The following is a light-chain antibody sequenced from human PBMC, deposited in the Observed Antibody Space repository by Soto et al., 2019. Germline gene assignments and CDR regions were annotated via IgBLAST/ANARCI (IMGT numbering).Light chain of an antibody. CDR1: NSYVGVYNY. V-gene: IGLV2-11*01. CDR3: YSYAGTSWV. Sequence: QSVLTQPRSVSGSPGQSVTISCTGTNSYVGVYNYVCWYQQHPGKAPKLIIHDVNKRPSGVPDRFSGSKSGNTASLTISGLQTEDEADYYCYSYAGTSWVFGGGTKLTVL. J-gene: IGLJ3*02. CDR2: DVN.